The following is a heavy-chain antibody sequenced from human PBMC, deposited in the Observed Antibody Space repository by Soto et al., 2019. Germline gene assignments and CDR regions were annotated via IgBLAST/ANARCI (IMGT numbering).Heavy chain of an antibody. D-gene: IGHD3-16*01. CDR2: IYYSGST. CDR1: GGSVSSGSYY. V-gene: IGHV4-61*01. J-gene: IGHJ4*02. CDR3: ARAMITFGGPTGFDY. Sequence: PSETLSLTCTVSGGSVSSGSYYWSWIRQPPGKGLEWIGYIYYSGSTNYNPSLKSRVTISVDKSKNQFSLKLSSATAADTAVYYCARAMITFGGPTGFDYWGQGTLVTVSS.